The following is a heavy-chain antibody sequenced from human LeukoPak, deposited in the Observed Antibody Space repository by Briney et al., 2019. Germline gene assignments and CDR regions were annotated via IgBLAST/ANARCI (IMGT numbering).Heavy chain of an antibody. J-gene: IGHJ1*01. CDR2: IHHSGST. CDR3: ARVAAGIGFFQH. CDR1: GGSISSGGYY. Sequence: ETLSLTCTVSGGSISSGGYYWGWIRQPPGMGLEWIGNIHHSGSTYYNPSLKSRVTISVDTSKNQLSLKLSSVTAADTAVYYCARVAAGIGFFQHWGQGTLVTVSS. D-gene: IGHD6-13*01. V-gene: IGHV4-39*07.